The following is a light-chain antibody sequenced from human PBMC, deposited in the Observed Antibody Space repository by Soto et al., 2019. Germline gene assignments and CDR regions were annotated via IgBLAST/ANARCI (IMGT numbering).Light chain of an antibody. CDR3: HQYNSYWT. J-gene: IGKJ1*01. CDR2: KSS. Sequence: DIQMTQSPSTLSASVGDRVTITCRASQTISSWLAWYQQKPGKAPKLLIYKSSSLASGVPSRFRGSGSGTAINLTVSSLQPDDFATYYCHQYNSYWTFGQGTKVEIK. V-gene: IGKV1-5*03. CDR1: QTISSW.